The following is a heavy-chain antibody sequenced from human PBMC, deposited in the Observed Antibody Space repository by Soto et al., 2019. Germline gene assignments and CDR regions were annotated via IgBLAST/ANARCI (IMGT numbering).Heavy chain of an antibody. CDR1: GDSISSYY. V-gene: IGHV4-59*06. Sequence: LSLTCTVSGDSISSYYWSWIRQPPGKGLEWIGYIYNSGSTYYNPSLKSRVTISVDRSKNQFSLKLSSVTAADTAVYYCSSGRGCSYGDDYYYYGMDVWGQGTTVTVSS. J-gene: IGHJ6*02. CDR2: IYNSGST. CDR3: SSGRGCSYGDDYYYYGMDV. D-gene: IGHD5-18*01.